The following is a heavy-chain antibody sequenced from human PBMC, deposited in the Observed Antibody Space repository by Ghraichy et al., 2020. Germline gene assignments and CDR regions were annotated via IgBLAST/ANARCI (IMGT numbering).Heavy chain of an antibody. Sequence: GESLNISCAASGFNFNSYDMHWVRQATGKGLEWVSGIGTAGDTFYPGSVKGRFTISRENAKNSLYLQMNSLGAGDTAVYYCARAMVVAAHYMAVWGKGTTVTVSS. CDR2: IGTAGDT. CDR1: GFNFNSYD. D-gene: IGHD3-22*01. V-gene: IGHV3-13*01. CDR3: ARAMVVAAHYMAV. J-gene: IGHJ6*03.